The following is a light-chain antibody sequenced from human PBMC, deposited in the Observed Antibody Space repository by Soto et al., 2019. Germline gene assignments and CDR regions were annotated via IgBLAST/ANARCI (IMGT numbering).Light chain of an antibody. CDR1: QSVSSSY. J-gene: IGKJ3*01. CDR2: GAS. CDR3: QQYGSSPPT. V-gene: IGKV3-20*01. Sequence: EIVLTQSPGTLSLSPGERATLSCRASQSVSSSYLAWYQQKPGQAPRLLIYGASSRATGIPDRFSGSGSGTDFTLNISRLEPEDFAVYYCQQYGSSPPTFGPGTKVDIK.